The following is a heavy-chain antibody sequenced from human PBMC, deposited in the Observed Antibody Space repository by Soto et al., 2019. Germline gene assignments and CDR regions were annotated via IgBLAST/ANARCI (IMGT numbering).Heavy chain of an antibody. CDR1: GFTFSSYG. V-gene: IGHV3-33*01. Sequence: ESGGGVVQPGRSLRLSCAASGFTFSSYGMHWVRQAPGKGLEWVAVIWYDGSNKYYADSVKGRFTISRDNSKNTLYLQMNSLRAEDTAVYYCAREPLSDYGYYYGMDVWGQGTTVTVSS. CDR2: IWYDGSNK. J-gene: IGHJ6*02. CDR3: AREPLSDYGYYYGMDV. D-gene: IGHD4-17*01.